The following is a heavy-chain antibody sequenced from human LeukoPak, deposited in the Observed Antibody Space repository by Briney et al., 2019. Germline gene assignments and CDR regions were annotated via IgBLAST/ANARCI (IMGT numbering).Heavy chain of an antibody. Sequence: GGSLRLSCAASGFTFSGSAMSWVRQAPGKGLEWVSLISGDGDSTYYADSVKGRFTISRDNSKNSLYLQMNSLRTEDTAFYYCAKGDGYCSTTSCLAGDYWGQGTLVTVSS. J-gene: IGHJ4*02. V-gene: IGHV3-43*02. CDR3: AKGDGYCSTTSCLAGDY. CDR2: ISGDGDST. D-gene: IGHD2-2*01. CDR1: GFTFSGSA.